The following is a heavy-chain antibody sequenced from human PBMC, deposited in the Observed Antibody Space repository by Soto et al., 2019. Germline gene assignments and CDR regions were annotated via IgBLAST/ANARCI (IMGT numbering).Heavy chain of an antibody. Sequence: DVHLVESGGGLVKPGESLRLSCAASGSTDSNTWMSWVRQAPGKGLEWVGLIKRKSDGGTTDYAAPVKGRFSISRDDSKNTLYLQMNSLNSEDTAVYYCTTGGHYYGDWGQGTLVTVSS. J-gene: IGHJ4*02. D-gene: IGHD3-22*01. CDR3: TTGGHYYGD. CDR2: IKRKSDGGTT. V-gene: IGHV3-15*01. CDR1: GSTDSNTW.